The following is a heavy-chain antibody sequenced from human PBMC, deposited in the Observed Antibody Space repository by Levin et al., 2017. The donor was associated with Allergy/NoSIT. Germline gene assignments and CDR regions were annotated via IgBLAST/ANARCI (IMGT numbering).Heavy chain of an antibody. CDR2: ISGNGRSL. D-gene: IGHD6-19*01. J-gene: IGHJ4*02. V-gene: IGHV3-23*01. Sequence: KGPEWVSGISGNGRSLYYADSVKGRFTISRDNSKSTLYVEMNSLRAGDTAVYYCAKHAGYSSGWGDYFDYWGQGTPVTVSS. CDR3: AKHAGYSSGWGDYFDY.